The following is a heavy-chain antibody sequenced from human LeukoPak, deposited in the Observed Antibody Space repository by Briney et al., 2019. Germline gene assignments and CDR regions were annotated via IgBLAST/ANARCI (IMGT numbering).Heavy chain of an antibody. Sequence: PGGSLRLSCAASGFTFSGSAMHWVRQASGKGLEWVGRIRSKANSYATAYAASVKGRFTISRDDSKNTAYLQMNSLKTEDTAVYYCTSPHHVVVVAADILDAFDIWGQGTMVTVSS. V-gene: IGHV3-73*01. CDR3: TSPHHVVVVAADILDAFDI. CDR2: IRSKANSYAT. D-gene: IGHD2-15*01. J-gene: IGHJ3*02. CDR1: GFTFSGSA.